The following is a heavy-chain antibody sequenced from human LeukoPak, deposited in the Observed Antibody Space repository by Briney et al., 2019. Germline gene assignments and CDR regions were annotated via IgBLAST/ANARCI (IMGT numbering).Heavy chain of an antibody. Sequence: SETLSLTCSVSSDSISSSSYLWVWVRQPPGKGLEWIGDIYSNGHISYNPSLKSRAAISIDTSKNQFSLKLSSVTAADTAVYYCARHHAVGSRGFYYFDYWGQGTLVTVSS. CDR3: ARHHAVGSRGFYYFDY. D-gene: IGHD6-19*01. J-gene: IGHJ4*02. CDR2: IYSNGHI. CDR1: SDSISSSSYL. V-gene: IGHV4-39*01.